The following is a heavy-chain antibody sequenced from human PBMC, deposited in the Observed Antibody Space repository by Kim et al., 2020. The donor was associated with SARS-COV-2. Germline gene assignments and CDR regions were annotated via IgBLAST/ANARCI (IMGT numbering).Heavy chain of an antibody. D-gene: IGHD3-22*01. J-gene: IGHJ4*02. CDR1: GFTFINYG. CDR2: IDGGSGAII. V-gene: IGHV3-48*02. CDR3: ARDGYKHFDY. Sequence: GGSLRLSCAASGFTFINYGMNWVRQAPGKGLEWISYIDGGSGAIIQYADSVKGRFTISRDNAGNSLYLQMNSLRDEDTAVYYCARDGYKHFDYWGQGTLV.